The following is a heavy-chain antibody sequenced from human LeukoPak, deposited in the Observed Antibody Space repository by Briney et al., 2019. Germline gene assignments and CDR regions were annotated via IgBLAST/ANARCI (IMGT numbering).Heavy chain of an antibody. V-gene: IGHV4-39*07. Sequence: WVRQPPGKGLEWIGSIYYSGSTYYNPSLKSRVIISLDTSKNQFSLKLNSVTAADTAVYYCARDDYGDPFDYWGQGILVTVSS. CDR2: IYYSGST. J-gene: IGHJ4*02. D-gene: IGHD4-17*01. CDR3: ARDDYGDPFDY.